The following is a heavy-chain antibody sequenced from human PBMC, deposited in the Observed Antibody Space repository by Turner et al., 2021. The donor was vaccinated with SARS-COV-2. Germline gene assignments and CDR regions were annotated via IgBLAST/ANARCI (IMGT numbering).Heavy chain of an antibody. Sequence: EVQLVESGGGLDQSGGSLRLSCAASGFTVSSNYMSWVRQAPVKVLEWVSVIYSGGSTHYADSVKGRFTISRDNSKNTLYLQMNSLRAEDTAVYYCARDRRVGDDYTSEFPIDAFDIWGQGTMVTVSS. CDR2: IYSGGST. J-gene: IGHJ3*02. CDR3: ARDRRVGDDYTSEFPIDAFDI. D-gene: IGHD4-4*01. CDR1: GFTVSSNY. V-gene: IGHV3-66*01.